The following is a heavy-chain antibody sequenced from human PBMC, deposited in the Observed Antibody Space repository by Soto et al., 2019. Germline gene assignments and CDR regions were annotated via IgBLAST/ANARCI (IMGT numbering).Heavy chain of an antibody. CDR3: ARSMGYYDDRSGYCEFDY. D-gene: IGHD3-22*01. CDR1: GGSVSSGSYY. V-gene: IGHV4-61*01. CDR2: IYYSGST. Sequence: SETLSLTCTVSGGSVSSGSYYWSWIRQPPGKGLEWIGYIYYSGSTNYNPSLKSRVTISVDTSKNQFSLKLSSVTAADTAVYYCARSMGYYDDRSGYCEFDYWGQGTLVTVSS. J-gene: IGHJ4*02.